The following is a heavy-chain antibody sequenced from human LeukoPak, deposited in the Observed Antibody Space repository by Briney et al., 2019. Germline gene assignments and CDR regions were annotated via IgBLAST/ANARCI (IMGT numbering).Heavy chain of an antibody. Sequence: GGSLRLSCAASGFTFDDYAMHWVRHAPGKGLEWVSGISWNSGGIGYADSVKGRFTISRDNAKNSLYLQMNSLRAEDTALYYCAKEVGSGYTYYFDYWGQGTLVTVSS. D-gene: IGHD3-22*01. CDR2: ISWNSGGI. V-gene: IGHV3-9*01. CDR3: AKEVGSGYTYYFDY. J-gene: IGHJ4*02. CDR1: GFTFDDYA.